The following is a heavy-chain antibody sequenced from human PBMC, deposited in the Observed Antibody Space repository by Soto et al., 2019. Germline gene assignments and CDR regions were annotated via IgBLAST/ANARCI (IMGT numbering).Heavy chain of an antibody. J-gene: IGHJ4*02. CDR2: IYSGGST. CDR3: AKDPVWFGGYFDY. D-gene: IGHD3-10*01. Sequence: PGGSLRLSCAASGFTVSSNYMSWVRQAPGKGLEWVSVIYSGGSTYYADSVKGRFTISRDNSKNTLYLQMNSLRAEDTAVYYCAKDPVWFGGYFDYWGQGTLVTVSS. CDR1: GFTVSSNY. V-gene: IGHV3-53*01.